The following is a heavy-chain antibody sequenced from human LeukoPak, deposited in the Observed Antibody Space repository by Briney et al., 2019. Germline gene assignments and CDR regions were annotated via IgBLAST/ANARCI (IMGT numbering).Heavy chain of an antibody. J-gene: IGHJ6*03. CDR2: FDPEDGET. Sequence: ASVKVSCKVSGYTLTELSMHWVRQAPGKGLEWMGGFDPEDGETIYAQKFQGRVTMTEDTSTDTAYMELSSLRSEDTAVYYCATAGYCSSTSCYAGHYYYYMDVWGKGTTVTVSS. V-gene: IGHV1-24*01. CDR3: ATAGYCSSTSCYAGHYYYYMDV. D-gene: IGHD2-2*01. CDR1: GYTLTELS.